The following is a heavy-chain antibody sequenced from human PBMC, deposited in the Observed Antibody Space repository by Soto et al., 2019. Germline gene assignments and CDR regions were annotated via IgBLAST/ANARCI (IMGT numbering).Heavy chain of an antibody. V-gene: IGHV4-30-4*01. CDR3: ARVPYGSGSYRNDP. Sequence: SETLSLTCTVSGGSISSGDYYWSWIRQPPGKGLEWIGYIYYSGSTYYNPSLKSRVTISVDTSKNQFSLKLSSVTAADTAVYYCARVPYGSGSYRNDPWGQATLVNVSS. CDR1: GGSISSGDYY. CDR2: IYYSGST. J-gene: IGHJ5*02. D-gene: IGHD3-10*01.